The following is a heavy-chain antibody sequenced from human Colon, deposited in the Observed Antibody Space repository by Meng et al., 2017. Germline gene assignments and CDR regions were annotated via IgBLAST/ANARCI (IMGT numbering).Heavy chain of an antibody. CDR2: IHSSGNT. J-gene: IGHJ4*02. Sequence: QVQLQESGPGLVKPSQTLSLTCPNSNGSINSADYYWNWIRQPPGKGPEWLGYIHSSGNTYYTPSLKSRLAMSLDTSKNQFSLRLTSVTAADTAVYYCARNPVIPDARTFDFWGQGALVTVSS. CDR1: NGSINSADYY. CDR3: ARNPVIPDARTFDF. V-gene: IGHV4-30-4*01. D-gene: IGHD2-2*01.